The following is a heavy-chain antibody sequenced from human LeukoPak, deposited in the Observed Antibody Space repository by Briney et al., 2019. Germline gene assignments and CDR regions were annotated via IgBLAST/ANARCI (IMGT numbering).Heavy chain of an antibody. V-gene: IGHV3-7*03. D-gene: IGHD3-22*01. CDR3: AKGPEVGYYYDY. J-gene: IGHJ4*02. CDR1: GFTFSKSW. Sequence: PGGSLRLSCAASGFTFSKSWMSWVRPTPEKGLEWVANIKEDGSAKYYVDSVKGRFTISRDNAKNSLYLQMNSLRAEDTALYYCAKGPEVGYYYDYWGQGTLVTVSS. CDR2: IKEDGSAK.